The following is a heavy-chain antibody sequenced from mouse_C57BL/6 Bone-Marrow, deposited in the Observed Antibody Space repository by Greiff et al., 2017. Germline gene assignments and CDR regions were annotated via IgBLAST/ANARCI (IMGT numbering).Heavy chain of an antibody. CDR3: TTFTTVVAGFDY. Sequence: EVQLVESGAELVRPGASVKLSCTASGFNIKDDYMHWVKQRPEQGLEWIGWIDTENGDTEYASKFQGKATITADTSSNTAYLQLSSLTSEDTAVYYCTTFTTVVAGFDYWGQGTTLTVSS. CDR1: GFNIKDDY. D-gene: IGHD1-1*01. J-gene: IGHJ2*01. V-gene: IGHV14-4*01. CDR2: IDTENGDT.